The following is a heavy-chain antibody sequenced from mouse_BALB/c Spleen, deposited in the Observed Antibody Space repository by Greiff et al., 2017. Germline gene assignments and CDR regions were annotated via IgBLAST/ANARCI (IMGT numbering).Heavy chain of an antibody. V-gene: IGHV5-12-2*01. J-gene: IGHJ1*01. CDR2: ISNGGGST. Sequence: EVHLVESGGGLVQPGGSLKLSCAASGFTFSSYTMSWVRQTPEKRLEWVAYISNGGGSTYYPDTVKGRFTISRDNAKNTLYLQMSSLKSEDTAMYYCARPAYYGNWYFDVWGAGTTVTVSS. CDR3: ARPAYYGNWYFDV. D-gene: IGHD1-1*02. CDR1: GFTFSSYT.